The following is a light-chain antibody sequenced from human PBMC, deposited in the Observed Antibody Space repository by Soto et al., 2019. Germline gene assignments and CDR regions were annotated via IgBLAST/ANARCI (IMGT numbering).Light chain of an antibody. V-gene: IGKV1-5*01. CDR1: QSISSW. J-gene: IGKJ1*01. CDR2: DAS. CDR3: QQYNSYSEA. Sequence: DIQMTQSPSTLSASVGDRVTITCRASQSISSWLAWYQQKPGKAPKLLIYDASSLESGVPSRFSGSGSGTEFILTISSLQPDDFATYYCQQYNSYSEAFGQGTKVDI.